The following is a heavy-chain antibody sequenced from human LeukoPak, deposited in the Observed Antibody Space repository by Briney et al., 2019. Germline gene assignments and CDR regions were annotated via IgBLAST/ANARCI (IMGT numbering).Heavy chain of an antibody. CDR1: GSTFSSYS. CDR3: AELGITMIGGV. CDR2: ISSSSSYI. J-gene: IGHJ6*04. Sequence: GGSLRLSCAASGSTFSSYSMNWVRQAPGKGLEWVSSISSSSSYIYYADSVKGRFTISRDNAKNSLYLQMNSLRAEDTAVYYCAELGITMIGGVWGKGTTVTVSS. V-gene: IGHV3-21*01. D-gene: IGHD3-10*02.